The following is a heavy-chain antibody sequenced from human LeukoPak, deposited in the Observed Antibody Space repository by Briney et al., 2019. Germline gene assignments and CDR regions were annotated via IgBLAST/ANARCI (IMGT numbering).Heavy chain of an antibody. Sequence: SGGSLRLSCAASGFTFSSYSMNWVRQAPGKGLEWVSLISGSGASKYYADSVKGRFTVSRDNSKNTLYLQMNSLRAEDTAVYYCAKDPDCSSISCRAPFDYWGQGTLVTVSS. CDR1: GFTFSSYS. CDR2: ISGSGASK. CDR3: AKDPDCSSISCRAPFDY. D-gene: IGHD2-2*01. V-gene: IGHV3-23*01. J-gene: IGHJ4*02.